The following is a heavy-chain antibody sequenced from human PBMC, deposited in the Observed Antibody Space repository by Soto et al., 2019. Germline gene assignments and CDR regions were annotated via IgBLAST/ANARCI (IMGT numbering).Heavy chain of an antibody. CDR1: GFTFSSYG. Sequence: ESGGGVVQPGRSLRLSCAASGFTFSSYGMHWVRQAPGKGLEWVAVIWCDGSNKYYADSVKGRFTISRDNSKNTLYLQMNSLRAEDTAVYYCARDSYDFWSGYLPSIYYYYYMDVWGKGTTVTVSS. V-gene: IGHV3-33*01. D-gene: IGHD3-3*01. J-gene: IGHJ6*03. CDR3: ARDSYDFWSGYLPSIYYYYYMDV. CDR2: IWCDGSNK.